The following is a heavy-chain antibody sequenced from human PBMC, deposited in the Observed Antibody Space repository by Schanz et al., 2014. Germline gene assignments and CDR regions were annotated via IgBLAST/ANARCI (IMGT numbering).Heavy chain of an antibody. CDR2: INPSGGST. CDR3: ARGPSTGAFDF. CDR1: GYTFTSYY. Sequence: QVQLVQSGAEVKKPGASVKVSCKASGYTFTSYYMHWVRQAPGQGLEWMGIINPSGGSTSYAQKFQGRFAMTRDTSTSTVYMELSNLRSEDSAVYFCARGPSTGAFDFWGQGTMVTVSS. V-gene: IGHV1-46*03. J-gene: IGHJ3*01.